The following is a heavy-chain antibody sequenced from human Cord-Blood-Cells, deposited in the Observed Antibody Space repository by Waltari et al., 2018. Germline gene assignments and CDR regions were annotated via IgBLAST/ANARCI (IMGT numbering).Heavy chain of an antibody. CDR1: GGSFSGYY. V-gene: IGHV4-34*01. CDR2: INHSGST. D-gene: IGHD6-6*01. Sequence: QVQLQQWGAGLLKPSETLSLTCAVYGGSFSGYYWSWIRQPPGKGLEWIGEINHSGSTNYNPSLKSRVTISVDTSKIQFSLKLGSVTAADTAVYYCASTWEKQLVHYWGQGTLVTVSS. J-gene: IGHJ4*02. CDR3: ASTWEKQLVHY.